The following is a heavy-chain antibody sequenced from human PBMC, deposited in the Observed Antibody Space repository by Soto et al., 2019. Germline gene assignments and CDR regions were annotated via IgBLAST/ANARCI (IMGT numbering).Heavy chain of an antibody. V-gene: IGHV1-69*13. CDR2: IIPIFGTA. J-gene: IGHJ6*02. Sequence: ASVKVSCKASGGTFSSYAISWVRQAPGQGLEWMGGIIPIFGTANYAQKFQGRVTITADESTSTAYMELSSLRSEDTAVYYCAREHLSFMGDYYYYYGMDVWGQGTTVTVSS. CDR3: AREHLSFMGDYYYYYGMDV. CDR1: GGTFSSYA. D-gene: IGHD3-16*01.